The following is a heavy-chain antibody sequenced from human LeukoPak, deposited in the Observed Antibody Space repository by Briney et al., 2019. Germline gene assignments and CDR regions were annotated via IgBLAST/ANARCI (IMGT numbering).Heavy chain of an antibody. D-gene: IGHD5-18*01. J-gene: IGHJ4*02. Sequence: ASVNVSCKASGYTFTGYYMHWVRQAPGQGLEWMGRINPNSGGTNYAQKFQGRVTMTRDTSISTAYMELSRLRSDDTAVYYCARDSDTAMVNFDYWGQGTLVTVSS. V-gene: IGHV1-2*06. CDR3: ARDSDTAMVNFDY. CDR2: INPNSGGT. CDR1: GYTFTGYY.